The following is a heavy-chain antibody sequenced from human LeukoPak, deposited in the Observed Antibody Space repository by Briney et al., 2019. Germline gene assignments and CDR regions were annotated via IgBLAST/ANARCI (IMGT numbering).Heavy chain of an antibody. D-gene: IGHD2-15*01. Sequence: PGGSLRLSCAASGFTFSSYAMHWVRQAPGKGLEWVAVISYDGSNKYYADSVKGRFTISRDNSKNTLYLQMNSLRAEDTAVYYCARALCSGGSCYLSGPWYFDYWGQGTLVTVSS. CDR3: ARALCSGGSCYLSGPWYFDY. V-gene: IGHV3-30-3*01. J-gene: IGHJ4*02. CDR2: ISYDGSNK. CDR1: GFTFSSYA.